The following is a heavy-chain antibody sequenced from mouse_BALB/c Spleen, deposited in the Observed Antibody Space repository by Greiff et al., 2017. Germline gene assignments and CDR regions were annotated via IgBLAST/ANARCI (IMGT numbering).Heavy chain of an antibody. V-gene: IGHV1-63*02. CDR3: ARRSYYGSSYYWYFDV. CDR1: GYTFTNYW. D-gene: IGHD1-1*01. CDR2: IYPGGGYT. J-gene: IGHJ1*01. Sequence: QVQLQQSGPELVKPGASVKISCKASGYTFTNYWLGWVKQRPGHGLEWIGDIYPGGGYTNYNEKFKGKATLTADTSSSTAYMQLSSLTSEDSAVYFCARRSYYGSSYYWYFDVWGAGTTVTVSS.